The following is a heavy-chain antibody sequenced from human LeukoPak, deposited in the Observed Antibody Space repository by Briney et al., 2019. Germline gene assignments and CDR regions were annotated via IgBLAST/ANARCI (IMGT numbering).Heavy chain of an antibody. CDR1: GFTFDDYA. D-gene: IGHD3-16*01. CDR2: ISWDGGST. J-gene: IGHJ4*02. Sequence: GGSLRLSCAASGFTFDDYAMHWVRQAPGKCLEWVSLISWDGGSTYYADSVKGRFTISRDNSKNSLYLQMNSLRAEDTALYYCAATYYDYVWGSLDYWGQGTLVTVSS. V-gene: IGHV3-43D*04. CDR3: AATYYDYVWGSLDY.